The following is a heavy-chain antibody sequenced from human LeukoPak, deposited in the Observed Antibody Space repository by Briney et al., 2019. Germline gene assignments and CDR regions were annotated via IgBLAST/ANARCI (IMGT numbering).Heavy chain of an antibody. CDR2: IYYSGST. Sequence: SETLSLTCTVPGGSISSSLYYWGWIRQPPGKGLEWIGSIYYSGSTYYNPSLKSRVTISVDTSKNQFSLKLSSVTAADTAVYYCARPQRNVLRYFDWPGWFDPWGQGTLVTVSS. CDR3: ARPQRNVLRYFDWPGWFDP. J-gene: IGHJ5*02. D-gene: IGHD3-9*01. CDR1: GGSISSSLYY. V-gene: IGHV4-39*01.